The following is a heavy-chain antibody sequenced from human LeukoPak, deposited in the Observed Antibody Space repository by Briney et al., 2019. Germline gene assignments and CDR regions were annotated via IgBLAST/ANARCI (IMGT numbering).Heavy chain of an antibody. CDR3: ARSTTVTTHDY. CDR2: TRNKANSYTT. D-gene: IGHD4-11*01. J-gene: IGHJ4*02. V-gene: IGHV3-72*01. CDR1: GFTFSDHY. Sequence: GGSLRLSCAASGFTFSDHYMDWVRQAPGKGLEWVGRTRNKANSYTTEYAVSVKGRFTISRDDSKNSLYLQMNSLKTEDTAVYYCARSTTVTTHDYWGQGTLVTVSS.